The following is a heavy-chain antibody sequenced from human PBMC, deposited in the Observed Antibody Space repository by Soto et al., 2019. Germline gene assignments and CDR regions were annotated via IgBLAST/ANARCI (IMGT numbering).Heavy chain of an antibody. CDR1: GDSFNDYY. J-gene: IGHJ6*02. V-gene: IGHV1-24*01. Sequence: ASVKVSCKTSGDSFNDYYIHWVRQSPGQGLEWMGGIDPNDGETNYAQKFQGRVTMTEDTSTDTVYMELSSLRSEDTAVYYCATIGYSSSSVSPYYGMDVWGQGTTVTVSS. CDR2: IDPNDGET. CDR3: ATIGYSSSSVSPYYGMDV. D-gene: IGHD6-6*01.